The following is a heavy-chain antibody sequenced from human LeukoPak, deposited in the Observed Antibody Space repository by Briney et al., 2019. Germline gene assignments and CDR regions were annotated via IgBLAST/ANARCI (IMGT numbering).Heavy chain of an antibody. CDR1: GFTFSNYS. V-gene: IGHV3-21*01. Sequence: GGSLRLSCAASGFTFSNYSMNWVRQAPGKGLEWVSSISSSSNYMYDSDSVKGRFTISRDNAKNSLCLLMNSLRAEDTAVYYCARERVSSPWINYYYYYYMDVWGKGTTVTISS. CDR3: ARERVSSPWINYYYYYYMDV. J-gene: IGHJ6*03. D-gene: IGHD6-13*01. CDR2: ISSSSNYM.